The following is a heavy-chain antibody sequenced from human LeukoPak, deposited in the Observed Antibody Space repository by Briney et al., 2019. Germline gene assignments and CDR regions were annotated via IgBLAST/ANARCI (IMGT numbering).Heavy chain of an antibody. Sequence: GGSLRLSCAASGFIVSSNYMSWVRQAPGKGLEWVSVIYSGGSTYYADSVKGRFTISRDNSKNTLYLQMNSLRAEDTAVYYCAKDRFSAAQPYSSGWYYFDYWGQGTLVTVSS. CDR1: GFIVSSNY. CDR3: AKDRFSAAQPYSSGWYYFDY. V-gene: IGHV3-53*05. J-gene: IGHJ4*02. D-gene: IGHD6-19*01. CDR2: IYSGGST.